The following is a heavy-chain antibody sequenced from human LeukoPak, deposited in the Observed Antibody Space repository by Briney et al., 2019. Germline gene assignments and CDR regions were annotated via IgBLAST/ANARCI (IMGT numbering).Heavy chain of an antibody. V-gene: IGHV1-69*01. CDR2: IIPIFGTA. D-gene: IGHD3-22*01. J-gene: IGHJ4*02. CDR1: GGTFSSYA. Sequence: ASVKVSCKASGGTFSSYAISWVRQAPGQGLEWMGGIIPIFGTANYAQKFQGRVTITADESTSTAYMELSSLRSEDTAVYYCARGGYYYDSSGYYRRPFDYWGQGTLVTVSS. CDR3: ARGGYYYDSSGYYRRPFDY.